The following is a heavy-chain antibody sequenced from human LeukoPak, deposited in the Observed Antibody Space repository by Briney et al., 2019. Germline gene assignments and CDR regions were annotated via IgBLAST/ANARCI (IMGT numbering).Heavy chain of an antibody. CDR3: AKENHGIVGATTLIDY. Sequence: GGSLRLSCAASGFTFSSYAMSWVRQAPGMGLEWVSVISASGGNTYYADSVKGRFTISRDNSKNTLYLQMNSLRAEDTAVYYCAKENHGIVGATTLIDYWGQGTLVTVSS. J-gene: IGHJ4*02. CDR1: GFTFSSYA. D-gene: IGHD1-26*01. V-gene: IGHV3-23*01. CDR2: ISASGGNT.